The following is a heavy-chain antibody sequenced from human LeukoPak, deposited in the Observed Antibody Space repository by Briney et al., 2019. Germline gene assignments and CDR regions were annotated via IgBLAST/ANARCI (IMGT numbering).Heavy chain of an antibody. J-gene: IGHJ4*02. CDR3: ARASIQDYYDSSGSFDY. CDR1: GGTFSSYA. D-gene: IGHD3-22*01. Sequence: GASVKVSCKASGGTFSSYAISWVRQAPGQGLEWMGGIIPIFGTANYAQKFQGRVTITTDESTSTAYMELSSLRSEDTAVYYCARASIQDYYDSSGSFDYWGQGTLSPSPQ. V-gene: IGHV1-69*05. CDR2: IIPIFGTA.